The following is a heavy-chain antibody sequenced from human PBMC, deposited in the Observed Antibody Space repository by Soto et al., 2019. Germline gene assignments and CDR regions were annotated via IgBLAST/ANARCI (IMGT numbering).Heavy chain of an antibody. CDR2: IYYSGST. CDR1: GGSISSGGYY. CDR3: ATTIAAAGGYYFDS. Sequence: SETLSLTCTVSGGSISSGGYYWSWIRQHPGKGLEWIGYIYYSGSTYYNPSLKSRVTISVDTSKNQFSLKLSSVTAADTAVYYCATTIAAAGGYYFDSWGQGTQVTVSS. D-gene: IGHD6-13*01. J-gene: IGHJ4*02. V-gene: IGHV4-31*03.